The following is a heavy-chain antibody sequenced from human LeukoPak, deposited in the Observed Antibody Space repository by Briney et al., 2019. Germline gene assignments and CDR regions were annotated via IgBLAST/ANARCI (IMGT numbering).Heavy chain of an antibody. CDR1: GFTFSSYS. CDR3: ARDLLPRVLDDYVWGSYRYLFDY. Sequence: GGSLRLSCAASGFTFSSYSMNWARQAPGKGLEWVSYISSSSSTIYYADSVKGRFTISRDNAKNSLYLQMNSLRDEDTAVYYCARDLLPRVLDDYVWGSYRYLFDYWGQGTLVTVSS. D-gene: IGHD3-16*02. V-gene: IGHV3-48*02. CDR2: ISSSSSTI. J-gene: IGHJ4*02.